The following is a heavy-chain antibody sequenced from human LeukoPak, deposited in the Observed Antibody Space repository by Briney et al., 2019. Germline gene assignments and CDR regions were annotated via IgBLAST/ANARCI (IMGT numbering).Heavy chain of an antibody. Sequence: GGSLRLSCVASGFTFSTYSMNWVRQAPGKGLEWVSYISSDSSIIYYADSVKGRFTISRDNAKNSLFLQMNSLRNGDMAVYYCARDNIAAVSGNYWGQGTLVTVSS. CDR2: ISSDSSII. V-gene: IGHV3-48*02. J-gene: IGHJ4*02. D-gene: IGHD6-13*01. CDR3: ARDNIAAVSGNY. CDR1: GFTFSTYS.